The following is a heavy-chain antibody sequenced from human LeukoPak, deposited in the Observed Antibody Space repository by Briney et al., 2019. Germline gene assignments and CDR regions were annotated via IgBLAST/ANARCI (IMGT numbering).Heavy chain of an antibody. CDR2: IYYSGST. CDR3: ASRTMVRGVLIEYYFDY. CDR1: GGSISSTSSY. J-gene: IGHJ4*02. V-gene: IGHV4-39*07. Sequence: SETLSLTCTVSGGSISSTSSYWGWIRQPPGKGLEWIGTIYYSGSTYYNPSLKSRVTISVDTSKNQFSLRLSSVTAADTAVYYCASRTMVRGVLIEYYFDYWGQGILVTVSS. D-gene: IGHD3-10*01.